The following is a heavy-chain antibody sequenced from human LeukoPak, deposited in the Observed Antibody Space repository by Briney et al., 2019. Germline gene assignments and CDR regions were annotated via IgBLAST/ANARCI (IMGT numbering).Heavy chain of an antibody. Sequence: ASVTVSCKASGYTFSGYFIHWVRQTPGHGLEWMGWINPNTGATNYAQMFQDRVTITRDTSDNTAYMHLGSLTSDDTALYYCTRSRANFCGGANCYSIWFDPWGPGTQVTVSS. CDR3: TRSRANFCGGANCYSIWFDP. CDR2: INPNTGAT. CDR1: GYTFSGYF. D-gene: IGHD2-15*01. J-gene: IGHJ5*02. V-gene: IGHV1-2*02.